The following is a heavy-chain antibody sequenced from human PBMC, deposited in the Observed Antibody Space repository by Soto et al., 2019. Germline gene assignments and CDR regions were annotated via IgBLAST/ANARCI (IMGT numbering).Heavy chain of an antibody. J-gene: IGHJ5*02. V-gene: IGHV3-23*01. Sequence: EVRLLESGGGLAQPGGSLRLSCAASGFTFSSSAMNWVRQAPGKGLGWVSSIRVGGGDTFYADSVRGRFTVSRDISRNTLYLQMNSLRAEDTAIYYCAKCSVGTVRSSGWCNWFDPWGQGTLVTVSS. CDR1: GFTFSSSA. CDR2: IRVGGGDT. D-gene: IGHD6-19*01. CDR3: AKCSVGTVRSSGWCNWFDP.